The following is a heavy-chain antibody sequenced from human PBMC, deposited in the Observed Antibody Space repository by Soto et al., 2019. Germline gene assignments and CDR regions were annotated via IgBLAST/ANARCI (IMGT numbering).Heavy chain of an antibody. CDR3: ARTDYYDSSGYRLDYYGMDV. CDR2: TYYRSKWYN. V-gene: IGHV6-1*01. D-gene: IGHD3-22*01. CDR1: GDSVSSNSAA. J-gene: IGHJ6*02. Sequence: KQSQTLSLPCAISGDSVSSNSAAWNWIRQSPSRGLEWLGRTYYRSKWYNDYAVSVKSRITINPDTSKNQFSLQLNSVTPEDTAVYYCARTDYYDSSGYRLDYYGMDVWGQGTTVTVSS.